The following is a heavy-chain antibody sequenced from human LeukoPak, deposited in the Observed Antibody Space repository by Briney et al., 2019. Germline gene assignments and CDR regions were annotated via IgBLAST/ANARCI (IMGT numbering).Heavy chain of an antibody. V-gene: IGHV4-34*01. CDR3: ARAPAYCGGDCPGAFDI. D-gene: IGHD2-21*02. CDR2: INHSGST. Sequence: PSETLSLTCAVYGGSFSGYYWSWIRQPPGKGLEWIGEINHSGSTNYNPSLKSRVTISVDTSKNQFSLKLSSVTAADTAVYYCARAPAYCGGDCPGAFDIWGQGTMVTVSS. CDR1: GGSFSGYY. J-gene: IGHJ3*02.